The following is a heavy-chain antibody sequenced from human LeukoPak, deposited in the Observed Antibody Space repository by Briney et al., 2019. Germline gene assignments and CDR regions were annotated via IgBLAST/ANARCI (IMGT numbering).Heavy chain of an antibody. D-gene: IGHD3-22*01. CDR1: GFTFSSYE. CDR2: ISSSGSTI. Sequence: QSGGSLRLSCAASGFTFSSYEMNWVRQAPGKGLEWVSYISSSGSTIYYADSVKGRFTISRDNAKNSLYLQMNSLRAEDTAVYYCATLPGSYDSSGGDAFDIWGQGTMVTVSS. CDR3: ATLPGSYDSSGGDAFDI. V-gene: IGHV3-48*03. J-gene: IGHJ3*02.